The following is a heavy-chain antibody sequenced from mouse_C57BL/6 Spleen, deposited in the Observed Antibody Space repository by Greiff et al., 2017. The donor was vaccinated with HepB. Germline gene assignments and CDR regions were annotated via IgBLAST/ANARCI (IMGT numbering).Heavy chain of an antibody. CDR2: IYWDDDK. CDR1: GFSLSTSGMG. CDR3: ARSPYYYGSSYAWFAY. J-gene: IGHJ3*01. V-gene: IGHV8-12*01. D-gene: IGHD1-1*01. Sequence: QVTLKVSGPGILQSSQTLSLTCSFSGFSLSTSGMGVSWIRQPSGKGLEWLAHIYWDDDKRYNPSLKSRLTISKDTSRNQVFLKITSVDTADTATYYCARSPYYYGSSYAWFAYWGQGTLVTVSA.